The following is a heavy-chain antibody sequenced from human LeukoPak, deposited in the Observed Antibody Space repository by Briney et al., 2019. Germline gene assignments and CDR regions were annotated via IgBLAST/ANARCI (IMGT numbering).Heavy chain of an antibody. CDR1: GFSFSSYW. CDR3: ARVSQSAGDY. V-gene: IGHV3-7*01. Sequence: GGSLRLSCAASGFSFSSYWMSWVRQTPGKGLEWVAHIKEDGSETDYVDSMRGRFTISRDNAKNSLYLQMNSLRVEDSAVYYCARVSQSAGDYWGQGTLVTVSS. J-gene: IGHJ4*02. CDR2: IKEDGSET.